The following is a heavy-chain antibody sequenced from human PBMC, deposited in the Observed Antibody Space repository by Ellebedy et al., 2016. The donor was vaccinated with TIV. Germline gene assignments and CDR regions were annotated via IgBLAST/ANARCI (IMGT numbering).Heavy chain of an antibody. J-gene: IGHJ4*02. Sequence: MPSETLSLTCTVSGGSINSGDSYWSWIRQPPGKGLEWIGYISYSGSTYYNPSLKSRVIISVDTSKNQFSLRLTSVTAADTALYYCARGDSSSSRVYYWGQGTLVTVSS. CDR2: ISYSGST. V-gene: IGHV4-30-4*01. CDR1: GGSINSGDSY. CDR3: ARGDSSSSRVYY. D-gene: IGHD6-6*01.